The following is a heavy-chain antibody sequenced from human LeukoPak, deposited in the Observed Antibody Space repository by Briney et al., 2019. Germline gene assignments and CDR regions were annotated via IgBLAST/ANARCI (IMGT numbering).Heavy chain of an antibody. CDR3: ARDKSKLRYFDWLLSLDY. CDR2: INPNSGGT. V-gene: IGHV1-2*02. D-gene: IGHD3-9*01. Sequence: GASVKVSCKASGYTLTGYYMHWVRQAPGQGLEWMGWINPNSGGTNYAQKFQGRVTMTRDTSISTAYMELSRLRSDDTAVYYCARDKSKLRYFDWLLSLDYWGQGTLVTVSS. J-gene: IGHJ4*02. CDR1: GYTLTGYY.